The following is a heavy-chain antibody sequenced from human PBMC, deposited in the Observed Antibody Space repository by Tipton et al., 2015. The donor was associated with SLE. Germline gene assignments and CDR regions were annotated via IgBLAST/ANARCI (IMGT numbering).Heavy chain of an antibody. Sequence: TLSLTCTVSGGSISSSSYYWGWIRQPPGKGLEWIGSIYYSGSTYYNPSLKSRVTISVDTSKNQFSLKLSSVTAADTAVYYCASRPRYCGGDCPDAFDIWGQGTMVTVSS. CDR1: GGSISSSSYY. CDR2: IYYSGST. V-gene: IGHV4-39*07. J-gene: IGHJ3*02. CDR3: ASRPRYCGGDCPDAFDI. D-gene: IGHD2-21*01.